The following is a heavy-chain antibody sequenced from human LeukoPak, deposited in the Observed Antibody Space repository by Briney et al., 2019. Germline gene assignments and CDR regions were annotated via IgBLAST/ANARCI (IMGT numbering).Heavy chain of an antibody. V-gene: IGHV3-23*01. D-gene: IGHD6-6*01. CDR2: ISGSGGST. CDR3: AKDLALPFEIAAPFDY. J-gene: IGHJ4*02. CDR1: GFTFSSYA. Sequence: TGGSLRLSCAASGFTFSSYAMSWVRQAPGKGLEWVSAISGSGGSTYYADSVKGRFTISRDNSKNTLYLQMNSLRAEDTAVYYCAKDLALPFEIAAPFDYWGQETLVTVSS.